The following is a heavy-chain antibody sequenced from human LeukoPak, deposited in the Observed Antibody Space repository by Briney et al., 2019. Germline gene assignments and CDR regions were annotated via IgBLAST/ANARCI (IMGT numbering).Heavy chain of an antibody. V-gene: IGHV1-24*01. CDR1: GYTLTELS. J-gene: IGHJ4*02. CDR2: FDPEDGET. Sequence: AASVKVSCKVSGYTLTELSMHWVRQAPGKGLEWMGGFDPEDGETIYAQKFQGRVTMTEDTSTDTAYMELSSLRSEDTAVYYYATVLAAAGTLDYWGQGTLVTVSS. CDR3: ATVLAAAGTLDY. D-gene: IGHD6-13*01.